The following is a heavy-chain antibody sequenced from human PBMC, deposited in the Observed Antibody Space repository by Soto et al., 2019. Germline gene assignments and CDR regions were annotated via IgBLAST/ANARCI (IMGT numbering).Heavy chain of an antibody. CDR3: ARHSPDIVVVPARRPRWFDP. D-gene: IGHD2-2*01. Sequence: SETLSLTCTVSGGSISSSSYYWGWIRQPPGKGLEWIGSIYYSGSTYYNPSLKSRVTISVDTSKNQFSLKLSSVTAADTAVYYCARHSPDIVVVPARRPRWFDPWGQGTLVTVSS. J-gene: IGHJ5*02. CDR1: GGSISSSSYY. V-gene: IGHV4-39*01. CDR2: IYYSGST.